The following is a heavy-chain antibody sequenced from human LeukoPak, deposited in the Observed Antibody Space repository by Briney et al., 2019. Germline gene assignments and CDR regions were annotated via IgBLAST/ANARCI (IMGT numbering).Heavy chain of an antibody. CDR1: GYTFTSYY. V-gene: IGHV1-46*01. Sequence: ASVKVCCKASGYTFTSYYMHWVRQAPGQGLEWMGIINPSGGSTSYAQKFQGRVTMTRDTSTSTVYMELSSLRSEDTAVYYCARDRLVLDYYYYGMDVWGQGTTVTVSS. CDR3: ARDRLVLDYYYYGMDV. D-gene: IGHD2-21*01. J-gene: IGHJ6*02. CDR2: INPSGGST.